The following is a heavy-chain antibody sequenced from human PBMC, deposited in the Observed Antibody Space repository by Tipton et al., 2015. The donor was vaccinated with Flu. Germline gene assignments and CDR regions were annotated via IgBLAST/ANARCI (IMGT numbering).Heavy chain of an antibody. Sequence: GLVKPSQTLSLTCAVSGVSISSGGYYWSWIRQHPGKGLEWIGYIYFTGKTYYNSSLQSRVSISVDTSKNQFSLKLSSVTAAGTAVYYCAREVATIGRWFDPWGQGTLVTVSS. J-gene: IGHJ5*02. CDR1: GVSISSGGYY. CDR3: AREVATIGRWFDP. V-gene: IGHV4-31*11. CDR2: IYFTGKT. D-gene: IGHD5-12*01.